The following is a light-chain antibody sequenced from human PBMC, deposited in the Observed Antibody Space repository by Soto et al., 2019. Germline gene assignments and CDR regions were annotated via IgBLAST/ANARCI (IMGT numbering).Light chain of an antibody. Sequence: EIVLTQSPATLPLSRGERATLSCRASQSVISYLAWYQQIPGQAPRLLIYDASNRATGIPARFSGSGSGTDFTLTISSLEPEDFAVYYCQQRSNWPPLITFGQGTRLQIK. CDR2: DAS. J-gene: IGKJ5*01. V-gene: IGKV3-11*01. CDR1: QSVISY. CDR3: QQRSNWPPLIT.